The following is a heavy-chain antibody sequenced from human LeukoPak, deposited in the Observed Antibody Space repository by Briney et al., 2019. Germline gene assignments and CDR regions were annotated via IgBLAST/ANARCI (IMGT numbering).Heavy chain of an antibody. CDR2: INHSGST. J-gene: IGHJ4*02. V-gene: IGHV4-34*01. D-gene: IGHD3-9*01. CDR1: GGSFSGYY. Sequence: SETLSLTCAVYGGSFSGYYWSWLRQPPGKGLEWIGEINHSGSTNYNPSLKSRVTISVDTSKNQFSLKLSSVTAADTAVYYCARGLGPTGYYRRGPLYYWGQGTLVTVSS. CDR3: ARGLGPTGYYRRGPLYY.